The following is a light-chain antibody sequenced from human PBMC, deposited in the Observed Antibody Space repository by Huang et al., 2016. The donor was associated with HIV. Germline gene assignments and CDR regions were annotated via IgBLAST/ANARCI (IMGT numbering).Light chain of an antibody. CDR2: WAS. Sequence: DIVMTQSPASLAVSLGERATINCKSSQTILHSPSNTKHLAWYQQKPGQPPKLLFYWASTRESGVPARCSGSGSGTDFTLTISGLQAEDVAVYHCQQYYSIPLTFGGGTKVEIK. V-gene: IGKV4-1*01. CDR3: QQYYSIPLT. J-gene: IGKJ4*01. CDR1: QTILHSPSNTKH.